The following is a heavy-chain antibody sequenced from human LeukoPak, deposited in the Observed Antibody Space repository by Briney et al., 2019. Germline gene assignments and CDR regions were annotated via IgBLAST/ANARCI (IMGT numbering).Heavy chain of an antibody. CDR2: IYYSGST. D-gene: IGHD2-15*01. J-gene: IGHJ3*02. Sequence: PSETLSLTCTVSGGSISSSSYYWGWIRQPPGKGLEWIGSIYYSGSTYYNPSLKSRVTISVDTSKNQFSLKLSSVTAADTAVYYCARVHCSGGSCYGLDAFDIWGQGTMVTVSS. CDR1: GGSISSSSYY. V-gene: IGHV4-39*07. CDR3: ARVHCSGGSCYGLDAFDI.